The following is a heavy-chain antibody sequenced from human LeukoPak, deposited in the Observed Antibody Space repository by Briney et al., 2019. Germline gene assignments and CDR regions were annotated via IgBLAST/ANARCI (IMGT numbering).Heavy chain of an antibody. J-gene: IGHJ5*02. CDR1: GGSISSGGYS. V-gene: IGHV4-30-2*01. Sequence: SQTLSLTCAVSGGSISSGGYSWSWIRQPPGKGLEWIGYIYHSGSTYYNPSLKSRVTISVDRSENQFSLKLSPVTAADTAVYYCARGGGYCSGGSCLGSPFDPWGQGTLVTVSS. CDR2: IYHSGST. D-gene: IGHD2-15*01. CDR3: ARGGGYCSGGSCLGSPFDP.